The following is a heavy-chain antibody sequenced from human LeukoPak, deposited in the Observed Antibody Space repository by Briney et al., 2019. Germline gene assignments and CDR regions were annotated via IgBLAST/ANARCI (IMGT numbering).Heavy chain of an antibody. CDR1: GGSFSGYY. D-gene: IGHD3-22*01. V-gene: IGHV4-34*01. J-gene: IGHJ4*02. CDR3: ARRRYYDSSGYSAFDY. CDR2: INHSGST. Sequence: PSETLSLTCAVYGGSFSGYYWSWIRRPPEKGLECIGEINHSGSTNYNPSLKSRVTISADTSRNQFSLKLSSVTAADTAVYYCARRRYYDSSGYSAFDYWGQGTLVTVSS.